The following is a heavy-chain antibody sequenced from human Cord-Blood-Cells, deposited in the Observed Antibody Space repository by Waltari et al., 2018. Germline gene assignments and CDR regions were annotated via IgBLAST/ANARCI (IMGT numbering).Heavy chain of an antibody. CDR2: SYYSGST. CDR3: AGVRGAIAPYYYYYYMDV. J-gene: IGHJ6*03. Sequence: QLQLQESGPGLVKPSEPRSLTCPVPGGSLSSSSYYWGWIRQPPGKGLEWIGSSYYSGSTYYNPSLKSRVTISVDTSKNQFSLKLSSVTAADTAVYYCAGVRGAIAPYYYYYYMDVWGKGTTVTVSS. CDR1: GGSLSSSSYY. V-gene: IGHV4-39*07. D-gene: IGHD3-10*01.